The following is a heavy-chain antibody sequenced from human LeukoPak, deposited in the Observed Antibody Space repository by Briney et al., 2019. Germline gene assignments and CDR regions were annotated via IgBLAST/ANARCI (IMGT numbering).Heavy chain of an antibody. CDR3: ARGCSSASCYYYYGMDV. Sequence: PSETLSLTCTVSGGSISSYYWSWVRQPAGKGLEWIGRIYTSGSTNYNPSLKSRGTMSVDTSKNQFSLKLSSVTAADTAVYYCARGCSSASCYYYYGMDVWGQGTTVTVSS. V-gene: IGHV4-4*07. D-gene: IGHD2-2*01. CDR2: IYTSGST. CDR1: GGSISSYY. J-gene: IGHJ6*02.